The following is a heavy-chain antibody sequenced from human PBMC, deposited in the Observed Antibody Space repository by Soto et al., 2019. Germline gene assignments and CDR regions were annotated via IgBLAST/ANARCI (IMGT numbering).Heavy chain of an antibody. CDR1: GGSIISDNHY. CDR3: ARGQALLDA. Sequence: QVQLQESGPGLVKPSQTLSLTCTVSGGSIISDNHYWNWIRQHPGKGLEWIGYIYYSGSTYYNPSLKSRVTISVDTSQNQFSLKVSSVTAADTAVYYCARGQALLDAWGQGTTVTVCS. V-gene: IGHV4-31*03. D-gene: IGHD2-15*01. J-gene: IGHJ6*02. CDR2: IYYSGST.